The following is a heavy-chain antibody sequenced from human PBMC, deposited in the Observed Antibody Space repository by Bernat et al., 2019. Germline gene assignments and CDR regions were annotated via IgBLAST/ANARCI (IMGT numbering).Heavy chain of an antibody. V-gene: IGHV3-7*03. Sequence: VHLVESGGGVVQPGGSLRLSCAASGFTFSVSWMSWVRQAPGKGLEWVANINQDGSEKYYVDSVRGRFTISRDNAKNSLYLQMNSLRADDTAVYYCARSPRTGDVDYWGQGTLVTVSS. D-gene: IGHD7-27*01. J-gene: IGHJ4*02. CDR3: ARSPRTGDVDY. CDR1: GFTFSVSW. CDR2: INQDGSEK.